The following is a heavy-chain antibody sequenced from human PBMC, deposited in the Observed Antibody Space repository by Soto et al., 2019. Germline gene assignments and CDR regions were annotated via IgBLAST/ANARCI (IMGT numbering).Heavy chain of an antibody. CDR1: SISSFY. CDR2: IYSGGRN. D-gene: IGHD6-13*01. J-gene: IGHJ4*02. Sequence: SISSFYWSWIRQPAGKGLEWIGRIYSGGRNNYNPSLKSRVTMSVDTSKNQFSLRLSSVTAADTAMYYCARGSSRWDYWGQGTLVTVSS. V-gene: IGHV4-4*07. CDR3: ARGSSRWDY.